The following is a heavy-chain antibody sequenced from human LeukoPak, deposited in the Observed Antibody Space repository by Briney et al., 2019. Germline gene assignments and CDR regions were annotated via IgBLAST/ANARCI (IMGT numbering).Heavy chain of an antibody. CDR1: GGTFSSYA. Sequence: ASVKVSCKASGGTFSSYAISWVRQAPGQGLEWMGWISAYNGNTNYAQKLQGRVTMTTDTSTSTAYMELRSLRSDDTAVYYCARDFESSSWYRVDYWGQGTLVTVSS. J-gene: IGHJ4*02. CDR2: ISAYNGNT. V-gene: IGHV1-18*01. CDR3: ARDFESSSWYRVDY. D-gene: IGHD6-13*01.